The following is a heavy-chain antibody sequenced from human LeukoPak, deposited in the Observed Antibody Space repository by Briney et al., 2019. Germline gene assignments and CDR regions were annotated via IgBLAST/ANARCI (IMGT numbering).Heavy chain of an antibody. J-gene: IGHJ3*02. Sequence: GGSLRLSCAASGFTFSSYWMSWVRQAPGKGLEWVANIKQDGSEKYYVDSVKGRFTISRDNAKNSLYLQMNSLRAEDTAVYYCARDLNSSSWYDVFDIWGQGTMVTVSS. D-gene: IGHD6-13*01. CDR3: ARDLNSSSWYDVFDI. CDR1: GFTFSSYW. CDR2: IKQDGSEK. V-gene: IGHV3-7*04.